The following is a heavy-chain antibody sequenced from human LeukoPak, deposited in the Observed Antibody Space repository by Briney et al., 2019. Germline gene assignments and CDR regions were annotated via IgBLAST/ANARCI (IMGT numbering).Heavy chain of an antibody. V-gene: IGHV4-34*01. Sequence: PSETLSLTCAVYGGSFSGYYWSWIRQPPGKGLEWIGEINHSGSTNYNPSLKSRVTISVDTSKNQFSLKLSSVTAADTAVYYRARGKGYSYGYFWFDPWGQGTLVTVSS. D-gene: IGHD5-18*01. CDR1: GGSFSGYY. CDR2: INHSGST. CDR3: ARGKGYSYGYFWFDP. J-gene: IGHJ5*02.